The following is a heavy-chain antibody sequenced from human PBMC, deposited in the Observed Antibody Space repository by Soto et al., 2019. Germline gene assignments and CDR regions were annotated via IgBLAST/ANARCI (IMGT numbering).Heavy chain of an antibody. CDR1: GGTFSSYT. CDR2: IIPILGIA. J-gene: IGHJ6*02. V-gene: IGHV1-69*08. CDR3: ARDHLIVVVPAAMQRYYYYGMDV. Sequence: QVQLVQSGAEVKKPGSSVKVSCKASGGTFSSYTISWVRQAPGQGLQWMGRIIPILGIANYAQKFQGRVTITADKSTSAAYMELSSLGSEDTAVYSCARDHLIVVVPAAMQRYYYYGMDVWGQGTTVTVSS. D-gene: IGHD2-2*01.